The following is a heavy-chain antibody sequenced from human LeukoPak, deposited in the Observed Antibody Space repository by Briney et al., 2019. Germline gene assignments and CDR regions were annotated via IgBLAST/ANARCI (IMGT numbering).Heavy chain of an antibody. Sequence: GGSLRLSCAASGFTFSTYGMHWVRQAPGKGLEWVAVISYDGSNEYYADSVKGRFTISRDNSKNTLYLQMSSLRAEDTAVYYCVSFYETYWGRGTLVTVSS. V-gene: IGHV3-30*03. CDR1: GFTFSTYG. CDR2: ISYDGSNE. J-gene: IGHJ4*02. CDR3: VSFYETY. D-gene: IGHD2/OR15-2a*01.